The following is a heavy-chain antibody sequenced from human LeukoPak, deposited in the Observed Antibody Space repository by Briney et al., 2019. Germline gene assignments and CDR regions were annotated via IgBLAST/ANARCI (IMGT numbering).Heavy chain of an antibody. CDR1: GYTFTSYG. J-gene: IGHJ6*02. Sequence: ASVKVSCKASGYTFTSYGISWVRQAPGQGLEWMGWISAYNGNTNYAQKLQGRVTMTTDTSTSTAYMELRSLRSDDTAVYYCAKDLPGIAAAGPPGYYYGMDVWGQGTTVTVSS. CDR2: ISAYNGNT. CDR3: AKDLPGIAAAGPPGYYYGMDV. V-gene: IGHV1-18*01. D-gene: IGHD6-13*01.